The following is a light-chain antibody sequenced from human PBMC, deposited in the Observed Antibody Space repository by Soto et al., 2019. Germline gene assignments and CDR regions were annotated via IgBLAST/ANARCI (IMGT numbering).Light chain of an antibody. Sequence: DIQLTQFPATLSASVGDRVTITCRASPSISYWLAWYQQKPGKAPNLLIYKASTLESGVPSRFSGSGSGTAFTLTISSLQPYDFAAYYCRHYNTYSPPYTHGQGTKLETK. V-gene: IGKV1-5*03. CDR2: KAS. CDR1: PSISYW. CDR3: RHYNTYSPPYT. J-gene: IGKJ2*01.